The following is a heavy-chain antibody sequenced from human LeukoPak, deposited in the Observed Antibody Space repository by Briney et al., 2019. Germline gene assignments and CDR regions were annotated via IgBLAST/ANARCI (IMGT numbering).Heavy chain of an antibody. CDR1: GFSISSHW. CDR3: GPLEDGV. D-gene: IGHD3-10*01. CDR2: VDIDGSHT. J-gene: IGHJ4*02. Sequence: GGSLRLSCAASGFSISSHWMHWVRQAPGKGLVWVSGVDIDGSHTYYADSVKGRFTISRDNAKNTLDLQMNSLRIEDAAVYYCGPLEDGVWGQGTLVIVSS. V-gene: IGHV3-74*01.